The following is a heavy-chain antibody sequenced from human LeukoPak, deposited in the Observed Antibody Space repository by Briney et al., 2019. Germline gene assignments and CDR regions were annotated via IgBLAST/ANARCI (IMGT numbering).Heavy chain of an antibody. CDR2: MNPNSGNT. J-gene: IGHJ4*02. V-gene: IGHV1-8*01. Sequence: ASVKVSCKASGYTFTSYDINWMRQATGQGLEWMGWMNPNSGNTGYAQKFQGRVTMTRNTSISTAYMELSSMRSEDTAVYYCARGHYYYGSGSYYKFDYWGQGTLVTVSS. CDR1: GYTFTSYD. D-gene: IGHD3-10*01. CDR3: ARGHYYYGSGSYYKFDY.